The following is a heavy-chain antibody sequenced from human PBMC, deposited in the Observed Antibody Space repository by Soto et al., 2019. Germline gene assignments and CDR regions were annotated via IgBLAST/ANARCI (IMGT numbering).Heavy chain of an antibody. CDR3: AKFTFGGVIVGDWFDP. J-gene: IGHJ5*02. CDR1: GFTFNSYS. D-gene: IGHD3-16*02. V-gene: IGHV3-21*04. Sequence: GGSLRLSCAASGFTFNSYSMNWVRQAPGKGLEWVSSMSRSSRYIYYADSVKGRFTISRDNARNSVYLQMNSLRAEDTAVYYCAKFTFGGVIVGDWFDPWGQGTLVTVSS. CDR2: MSRSSRYI.